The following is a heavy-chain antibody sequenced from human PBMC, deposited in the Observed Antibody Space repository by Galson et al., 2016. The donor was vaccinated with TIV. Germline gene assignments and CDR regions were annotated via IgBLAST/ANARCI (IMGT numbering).Heavy chain of an antibody. Sequence: SVKVSCKASGYTFNTYGLSWVRQAPGQGLEWMGWISGYNGNTKYAQKLQGRVTMTTDTSTGTAYMELRSLRSDDTAMYYCARKMGGGQALHAWGQGTMVTVS. J-gene: IGHJ3*01. V-gene: IGHV1-18*01. CDR3: ARKMGGGQALHA. CDR2: ISGYNGNT. CDR1: GYTFNTYG. D-gene: IGHD3-16*01.